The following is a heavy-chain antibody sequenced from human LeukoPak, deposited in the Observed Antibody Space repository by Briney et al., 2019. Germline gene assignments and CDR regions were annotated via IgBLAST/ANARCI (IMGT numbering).Heavy chain of an antibody. CDR1: GGSISSYY. J-gene: IGHJ4*02. D-gene: IGHD3-16*01. CDR2: IFYSGST. CDR3: ARAVITFGAAVAKGFDC. V-gene: IGHV4-59*01. Sequence: SETLSLTCTVSGGSISSYYWSWIRQPPGKGLEWIGFIFYSGSTNYNPSLKSRVTMSLDTSKNQFSLNLNSVTAADTAVYYCARAVITFGAAVAKGFDCWGQGTLVTVSS.